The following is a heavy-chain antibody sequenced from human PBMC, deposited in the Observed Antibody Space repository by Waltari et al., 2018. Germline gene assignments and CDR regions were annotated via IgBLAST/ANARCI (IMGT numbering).Heavy chain of an antibody. CDR1: GVSISRFY. CDR2: VSSSGSS. Sequence: QVQLQESGPGLVKPSETLSLICTVSGVSISRFYWSWIRPPAGKELEWIGRVSSSGSSNHNPSLKSRVTISLDTSKNQFSLKLTSVTAADTAVYYCARDSAYEISGHYRFDYWGQGALVTVSS. CDR3: ARDSAYEISGHYRFDY. J-gene: IGHJ4*02. V-gene: IGHV4-4*07. D-gene: IGHD3-22*01.